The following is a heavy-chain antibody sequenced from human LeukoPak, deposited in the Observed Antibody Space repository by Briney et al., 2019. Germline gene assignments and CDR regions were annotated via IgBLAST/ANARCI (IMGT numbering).Heavy chain of an antibody. CDR3: ARDYDGSTGTTEDDY. D-gene: IGHD1-1*01. V-gene: IGHV1-46*01. CDR1: GYTFTGYY. CDR2: INPSGGST. J-gene: IGHJ4*02. Sequence: ASVKVSCKASGYTFTGYYMHWVRQAPGQGLEWMGIINPSGGSTSYAQKFQGRVTMTRDTSTSTVYMELSSLRSEDTAVYYCARDYDGSTGTTEDDYWGQGTLVTVSS.